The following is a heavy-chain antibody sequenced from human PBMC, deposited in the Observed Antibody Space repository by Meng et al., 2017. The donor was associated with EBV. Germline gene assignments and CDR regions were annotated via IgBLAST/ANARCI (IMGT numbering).Heavy chain of an antibody. CDR1: GGSVNNESYY. J-gene: IGHJ5*01. Sequence: QVQLQESGPGLVKPSETLSLTCTVSGGSVNNESYYWGWIRQPPGKGLEYIGYIYYTGSTNYNSSLKSRVTISLDKSKNQFSLKLTSLTAADTAIYYCARGDYTNYPRWFGSWGQGTLVTVSS. CDR2: IYYTGST. D-gene: IGHD4-11*01. CDR3: ARGDYTNYPRWFGS. V-gene: IGHV4-61*01.